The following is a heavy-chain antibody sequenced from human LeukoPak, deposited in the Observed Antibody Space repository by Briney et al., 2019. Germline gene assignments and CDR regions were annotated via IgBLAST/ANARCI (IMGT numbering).Heavy chain of an antibody. Sequence: SETLSLTCTVSGGSVSSGSYYWSWIRQPPGKGLEWIGYIYYSGNTNYNPSLKSRVTISVDTSKNQFSLKRSSVTAADTAVYYCARGKVGAIDYWGQGTLVTVSS. CDR2: IYYSGNT. CDR1: GGSVSSGSYY. V-gene: IGHV4-61*01. CDR3: ARGKVGAIDY. D-gene: IGHD1-26*01. J-gene: IGHJ4*02.